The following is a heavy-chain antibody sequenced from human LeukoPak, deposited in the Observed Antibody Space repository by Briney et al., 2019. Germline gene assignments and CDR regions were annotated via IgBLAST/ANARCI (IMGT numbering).Heavy chain of an antibody. J-gene: IGHJ4*02. CDR1: GYSFTSYW. CDR3: ARRAPSAAAGTLLFDY. V-gene: IGHV5-51*01. CDR2: IYPGDSDT. D-gene: IGHD6-13*01. Sequence: GESLKISCKGSGYSFTSYWIGWVRQMPGKGLEWMGIIYPGDSDTRYSPSFQGQVTISADKSISTAYLQWSSLKASDTAMYYCARRAPSAAAGTLLFDYWGQGTLVTVSS.